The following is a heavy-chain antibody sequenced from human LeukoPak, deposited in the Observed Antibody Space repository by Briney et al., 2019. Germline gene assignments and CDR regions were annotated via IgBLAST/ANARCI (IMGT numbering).Heavy chain of an antibody. CDR3: ARVAYYDILTGYRHFDY. CDR2: IYHSGST. J-gene: IGHJ4*02. V-gene: IGHV4-4*02. Sequence: SETLSLTCAVSGGSISSSNWWSWVRQPPGKGLEWIGEIYHSGSTNYNPSLKSRVTISVDKSKNQFSLKLSPVTAVDTAVYYCARVAYYDILTGYRHFDYWGQGTLVTVSS. CDR1: GGSISSSNW. D-gene: IGHD3-9*01.